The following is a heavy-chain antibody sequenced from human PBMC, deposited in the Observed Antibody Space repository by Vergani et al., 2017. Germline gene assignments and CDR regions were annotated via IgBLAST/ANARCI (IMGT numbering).Heavy chain of an antibody. J-gene: IGHJ4*02. CDR1: GGTFSSYT. Sequence: QVQLVQSGAEVKKPGSSVKVSCKASGGTFSSYTISWVRQAPGQGLEWMGRIIPILGIANYAQKFQGRVTITADKSTSTAYMELSSLRSEDTAVYYCARGVTAILLQPHVDYWGQGTLVTVSA. V-gene: IGHV1-69*02. CDR3: ARGVTAILLQPHVDY. D-gene: IGHD2-21*02. CDR2: IIPILGIA.